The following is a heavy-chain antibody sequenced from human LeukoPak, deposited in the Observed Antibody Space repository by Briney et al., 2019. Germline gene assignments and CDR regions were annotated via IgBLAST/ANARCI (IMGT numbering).Heavy chain of an antibody. Sequence: PSETLSLTCAVYGGSFSGYYWSGIRQPPGKGLEWIGEINHSGSTNYNPSLKSRVTISVDTSKNQFSLKLSSVTAADTAVYYCARGISFDYWGQGTLVTVSS. CDR2: INHSGST. CDR1: GGSFSGYY. V-gene: IGHV4-34*01. J-gene: IGHJ4*02. CDR3: ARGISFDY.